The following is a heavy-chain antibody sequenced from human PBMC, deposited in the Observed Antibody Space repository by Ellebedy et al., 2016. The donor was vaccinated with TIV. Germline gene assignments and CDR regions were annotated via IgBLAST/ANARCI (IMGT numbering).Heavy chain of an antibody. D-gene: IGHD3-22*01. J-gene: IGHJ2*01. V-gene: IGHV3-53*01. CDR3: ARDPPQSGGYYYNWYFDL. CDR1: GFTVSNNY. Sequence: GGSLRLSCAASGFTVSNNYMNWVRQAPGKGLEWVSVVYSGGNTDYADSVKGRFTISSDDSKNTLYLQMNSLRAEDTAVYYCARDPPQSGGYYYNWYFDLWGRGTLVTVSS. CDR2: VYSGGNT.